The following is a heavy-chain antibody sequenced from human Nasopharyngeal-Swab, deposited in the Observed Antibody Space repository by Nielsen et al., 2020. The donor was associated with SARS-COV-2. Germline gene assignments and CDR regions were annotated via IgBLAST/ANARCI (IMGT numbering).Heavy chain of an antibody. CDR1: GFTFSSYG. D-gene: IGHD3-3*01. CDR3: AKGASRYYAFWSGYSDY. Sequence: GESMKISCAASGFTFSSYGMHWVSQAPGKGPEWVSVISYAGSNKYYADSVKGRFTISRDNSKNTLYLQMNSLRAEDTAVYYCAKGASRYYAFWSGYSDYWGQGPLVTVSS. V-gene: IGHV3-30*18. J-gene: IGHJ4*02. CDR2: ISYAGSNK.